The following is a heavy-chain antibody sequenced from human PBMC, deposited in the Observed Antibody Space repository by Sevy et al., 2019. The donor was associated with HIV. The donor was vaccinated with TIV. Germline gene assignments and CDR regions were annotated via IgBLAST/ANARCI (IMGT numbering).Heavy chain of an antibody. CDR2: ISYDGTNK. CDR3: AKGGGPGMVRPFDY. CDR1: GFDFSSYD. V-gene: IGHV3-30*18. J-gene: IGHJ4*02. D-gene: IGHD5-18*01. Sequence: GGCLRLSCATSGFDFSSYDMHWVRQAPGKGLEWVAVISYDGTNKYSADSVKGRFTISRDNSKNTVYLQMNSLRVEDTAVYSCAKGGGPGMVRPFDYWGQGTLVTVSS.